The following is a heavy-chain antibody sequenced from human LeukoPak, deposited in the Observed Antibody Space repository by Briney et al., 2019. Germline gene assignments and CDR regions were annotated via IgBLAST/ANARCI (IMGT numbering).Heavy chain of an antibody. V-gene: IGHV3-15*01. CDR1: GFTFSNAW. CDR2: IKSITDGGTT. D-gene: IGHD4-11*01. J-gene: IGHJ4*02. Sequence: GGSLRLSCAASGFTFSNAWMSWVRQAPGKGLEWVGRIKSITDGGTTDYAAPVKGRFTISRDDSKNTLYLQMNSLKTEDTAVYYCTKYSIWGQGTLVTVSS. CDR3: TKYSI.